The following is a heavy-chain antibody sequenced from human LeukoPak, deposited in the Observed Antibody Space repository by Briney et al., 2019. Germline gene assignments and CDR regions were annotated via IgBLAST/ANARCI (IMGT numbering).Heavy chain of an antibody. V-gene: IGHV1-69*04. Sequence: SVKVSCKASGYTFTGYYMHWVRQAPGQGLEWMGRIIPILGIANYAQKFQGRVTITADKSTSTAYMELSSLRSEDTAVYYCARDNGYDYVWGSYRSFDYWGQGTLVTVSS. CDR1: GYTFTGYY. CDR2: IIPILGIA. CDR3: ARDNGYDYVWGSYRSFDY. J-gene: IGHJ4*02. D-gene: IGHD3-16*02.